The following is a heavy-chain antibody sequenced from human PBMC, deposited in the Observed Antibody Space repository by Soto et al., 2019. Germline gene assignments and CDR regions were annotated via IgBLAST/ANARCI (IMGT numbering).Heavy chain of an antibody. Sequence: QVQLVQSGAEVMKPGASVKVSCKASGYTFTSYGIGWVRQAPGQGLEWMGWISAYNGNTNYAQKRPGTXTXTXXTSTSTAYMELRSLRSDDTAVYYCARDRGSYALGYWGQGTLVPVSS. J-gene: IGHJ4*02. CDR3: ARDRGSYALGY. D-gene: IGHD1-26*01. CDR2: ISAYNGNT. CDR1: GYTFTSYG. V-gene: IGHV1-18*01.